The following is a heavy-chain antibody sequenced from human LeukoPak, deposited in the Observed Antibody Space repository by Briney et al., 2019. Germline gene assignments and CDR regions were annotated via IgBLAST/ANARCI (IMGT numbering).Heavy chain of an antibody. V-gene: IGHV1-2*02. J-gene: IGHJ4*02. CDR1: GYTFTDYY. Sequence: ASVKVSCKASGYTFTDYYMNWVRQAPGQRFEWMGWINPNSGDTNYAQKFQGRVTMTRDTSSSTAHMELSRLRSDDTAVYYCARANFLYCSSTTCLFDYWGQGTLVIVSS. D-gene: IGHD2-2*01. CDR2: INPNSGDT. CDR3: ARANFLYCSSTTCLFDY.